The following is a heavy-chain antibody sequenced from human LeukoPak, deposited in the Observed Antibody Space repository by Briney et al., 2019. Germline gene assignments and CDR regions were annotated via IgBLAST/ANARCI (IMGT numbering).Heavy chain of an antibody. V-gene: IGHV3-9*01. Sequence: PGRSLRLSCAASGFTFDDYAMHWVRQAPGKGLEWVSGISWNSGSIGYADSVKGRFTISRDNAKNSLYLQMNSLRGEDTAVYYCASLTGGSYDWFDPWGQGTLVTVSS. J-gene: IGHJ5*02. CDR2: ISWNSGSI. CDR3: ASLTGGSYDWFDP. CDR1: GFTFDDYA. D-gene: IGHD1-26*01.